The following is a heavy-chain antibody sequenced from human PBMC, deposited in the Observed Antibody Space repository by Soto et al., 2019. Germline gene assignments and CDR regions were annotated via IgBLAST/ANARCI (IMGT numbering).Heavy chain of an antibody. J-gene: IGHJ4*02. CDR1: GGSISSCY. D-gene: IGHD2-15*01. Sequence: SATLSLTCNVSGGSISSCYWSWIRHPPGKGLEWIGYIYYSGSTNYNPSLKSRVTISVDTSKNQFSLKLSSMTAADTAIYYCARGELYCSGNTRYSPRPIDYYGQRTLVTVS. CDR2: IYYSGST. CDR3: ARGELYCSGNTRYSPRPIDY. V-gene: IGHV4-59*01.